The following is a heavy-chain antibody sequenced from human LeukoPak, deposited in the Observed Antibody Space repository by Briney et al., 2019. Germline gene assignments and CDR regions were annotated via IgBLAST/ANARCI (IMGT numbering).Heavy chain of an antibody. CDR3: AGRVFSGWGYYFDY. Sequence: ASVKVSCKASGYTFTGYYIHWVRQAPGQGLEWMGWINPNSGGTNYAQKFQGRVTMTRDTSISTAYMELSSLRSDDTAIYYCAGRVFSGWGYYFDYWGQGTLVTVSS. D-gene: IGHD6-19*01. CDR2: INPNSGGT. CDR1: GYTFTGYY. V-gene: IGHV1-2*02. J-gene: IGHJ4*02.